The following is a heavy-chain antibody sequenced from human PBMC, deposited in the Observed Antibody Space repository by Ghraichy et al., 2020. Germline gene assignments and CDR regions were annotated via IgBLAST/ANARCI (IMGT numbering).Heavy chain of an antibody. V-gene: IGHV4-34*01. J-gene: IGHJ5*02. CDR1: GGSFSGYY. CDR3: ARRWFDP. CDR2: INHSGST. Sequence: SETLSLTCAVYGGSFSGYYWSWIRQPPGKGLEWIGEINHSGSTNYNPSLKSRVTISVDTSKNQFSLKLSSVTAADTAVYYCARRWFDPWGQGTLVTVSS.